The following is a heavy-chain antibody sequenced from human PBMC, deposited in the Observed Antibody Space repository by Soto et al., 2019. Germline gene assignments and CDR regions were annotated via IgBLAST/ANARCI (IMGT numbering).Heavy chain of an antibody. CDR1: GFTFSSYS. Sequence: EVQLVESGGGLVKPGGSLRLSCAASGFTFSSYSMNWVRQAPGKGLEWVSSISSSSSYIYYADSVKGRFTISRDHAKNSLYLQMNSLRAEDTAVYYCASTYYDFWSGYYGGSDYYYGMDVWGQGPTVTVSS. D-gene: IGHD3-3*01. V-gene: IGHV3-21*01. J-gene: IGHJ6*02. CDR2: ISSSSSYI. CDR3: ASTYYDFWSGYYGGSDYYYGMDV.